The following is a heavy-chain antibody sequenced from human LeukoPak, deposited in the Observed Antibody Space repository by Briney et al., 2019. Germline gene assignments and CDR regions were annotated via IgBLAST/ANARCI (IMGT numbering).Heavy chain of an antibody. CDR3: ASLYCSGGSCYRPPDY. V-gene: IGHV1-69*02. J-gene: IGHJ4*02. D-gene: IGHD2-15*01. CDR1: GGTFSSYT. Sequence: ASVKVSCKASGGTFSSYTISWVRQAPGQGREWMGRIIPILGIANYAQKFQGRVTITADKSTSTAYMELSSLRSEDTAVYYCASLYCSGGSCYRPPDYWGQGTLVTVSS. CDR2: IIPILGIA.